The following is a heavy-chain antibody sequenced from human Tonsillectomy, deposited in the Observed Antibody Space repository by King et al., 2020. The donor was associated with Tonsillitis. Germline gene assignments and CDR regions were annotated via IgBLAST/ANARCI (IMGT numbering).Heavy chain of an antibody. Sequence: VQLVESGGGLVQPGGSLRLSCAASGFTFNSYAMSWVRQAPGKGLEWVSTISGSGGSTYYADSVKGRFTISRDHSKSTLFLQMNSLRAEDTAVYYCAKDKATIWEGAFHIWGQGTMVTVSS. CDR3: AKDKATIWEGAFHI. CDR1: GFTFNSYA. CDR2: ISGSGGST. V-gene: IGHV3-23*04. D-gene: IGHD5-24*01. J-gene: IGHJ3*02.